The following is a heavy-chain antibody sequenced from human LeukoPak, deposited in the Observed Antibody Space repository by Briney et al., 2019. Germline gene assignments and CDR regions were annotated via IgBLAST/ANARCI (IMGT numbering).Heavy chain of an antibody. Sequence: GGSLRLSCAASGFSVSNNYMTWVRQAPGKGLEWVSVIYSGGDAYYADSVKGRFTISRDNSKSTLHLEMNNLRVEDTAVYYCARSFSSGWSDYWGQGTLVAVAS. D-gene: IGHD6-19*01. CDR2: IYSGGDA. CDR1: GFSVSNNY. V-gene: IGHV3-53*01. J-gene: IGHJ4*02. CDR3: ARSFSSGWSDY.